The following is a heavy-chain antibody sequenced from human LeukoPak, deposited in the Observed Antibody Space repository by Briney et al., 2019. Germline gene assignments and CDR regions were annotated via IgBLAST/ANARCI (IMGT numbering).Heavy chain of an antibody. V-gene: IGHV1-2*02. J-gene: IGHJ5*02. D-gene: IGHD1-26*01. CDR2: INPNSGGT. CDR3: ARAEWDRAWFDP. CDR1: GYTFTGYY. Sequence: ASVKVSCKASGYTFTGYYRHWVRQAPGQGLEWMGWINPNSGGTNYAQKFQGRVTMTRDTSISTAYMELSRLRSDDTAVYYCARAEWDRAWFDPWGQGTLVTVSS.